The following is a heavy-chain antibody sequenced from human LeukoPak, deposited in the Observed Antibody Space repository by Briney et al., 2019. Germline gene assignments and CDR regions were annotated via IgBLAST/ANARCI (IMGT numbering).Heavy chain of an antibody. CDR2: IYSGGST. V-gene: IGHV3-66*01. J-gene: IGHJ5*02. CDR3: ARAEGRRSRGNWFDP. Sequence: GGSLRLSCTASGFTVSSDYMSWARHAPGQGVEWVSIIYSGGSTYYRDSVKGRFTISRDNSKNTLYLQMNSLRADDTAVYYCARAEGRRSRGNWFDPWGQGTLVTVSS. D-gene: IGHD3-10*01. CDR1: GFTVSSDY.